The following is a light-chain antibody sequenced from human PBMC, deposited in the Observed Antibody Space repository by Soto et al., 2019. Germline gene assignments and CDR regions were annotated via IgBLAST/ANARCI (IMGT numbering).Light chain of an antibody. J-gene: IGLJ1*01. CDR3: SSYTSSSTLPYV. Sequence: QSALTRPASVSGSPGQSITISCTGTSSDVGGYNYVSWYQQHPGKAPKLMIYDVSNRPSGVSNRFSGSKSGNTASLTISGLQAEDEADYYCSSYTSSSTLPYVFGTGTKVTVL. V-gene: IGLV2-14*01. CDR1: SSDVGGYNY. CDR2: DVS.